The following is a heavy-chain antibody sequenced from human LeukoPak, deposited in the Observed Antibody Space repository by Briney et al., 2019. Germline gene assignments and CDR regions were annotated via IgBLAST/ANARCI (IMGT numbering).Heavy chain of an antibody. CDR3: AGYSGSLSSIDY. CDR2: IYYSGST. V-gene: IGHV4-59*01. Sequence: PSETLSLTCTVSGGSISSYYWSWIRQPPGKGLEWIGYIYYSGSTNYNPSLKSRVTISVDTSKNQFSLKLSSVTAADTAVYYCAGYSGSLSSIDYWGQGTLVTVSP. J-gene: IGHJ4*02. CDR1: GGSISSYY. D-gene: IGHD1-26*01.